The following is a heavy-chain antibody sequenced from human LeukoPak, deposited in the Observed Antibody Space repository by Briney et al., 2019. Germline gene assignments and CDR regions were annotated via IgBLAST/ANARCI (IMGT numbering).Heavy chain of an antibody. CDR2: ISYDGSNK. V-gene: IGHV3-30*18. CDR1: GFTFSSYG. Sequence: PGRSLRLSCAASGFTFSSYGMHWVRQAPGKGLELVAVISYDGSNKYYAHSVKGLFTISRDNSKNTLYLQMTSLRAEDTAVYYCAKAGITIFGVVTDGDYFDYWGQGTLVTVSS. CDR3: AKAGITIFGVVTDGDYFDY. J-gene: IGHJ4*02. D-gene: IGHD3-3*01.